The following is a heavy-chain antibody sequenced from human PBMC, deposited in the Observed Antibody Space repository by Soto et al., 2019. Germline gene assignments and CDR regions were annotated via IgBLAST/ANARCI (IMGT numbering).Heavy chain of an antibody. CDR1: GFTVSGNY. CDR3: ARAYCSSTSCYGQFDY. Sequence: GGSLRLSCAASGFTVSGNYMSWVRQAPGKGLEWVSGIYSGGSTYYADSVKGRFTISRDNSKNTLYLQTNSLRAEDTAVYYCARAYCSSTSCYGQFDYWGQGTLVTVSS. V-gene: IGHV3-66*01. CDR2: IYSGGST. D-gene: IGHD2-2*01. J-gene: IGHJ4*02.